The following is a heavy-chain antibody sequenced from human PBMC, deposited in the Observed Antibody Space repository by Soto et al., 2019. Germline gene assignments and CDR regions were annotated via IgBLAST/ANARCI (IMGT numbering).Heavy chain of an antibody. V-gene: IGHV3-74*01. D-gene: IGHD5-12*01. J-gene: IGHJ4*02. CDR3: LRGNSGYGNFDY. CDR2: IKGDGSET. Sequence: GSLRFSCAASGFTFSSYWMHWVHQAPGKGLVWVSRIKGDGSETNYADSVKGRFTISRDNAKNTLYLQLNSLRAEDTAVYYCLRGNSGYGNFDYWGQGTRATVSS. CDR1: GFTFSSYW.